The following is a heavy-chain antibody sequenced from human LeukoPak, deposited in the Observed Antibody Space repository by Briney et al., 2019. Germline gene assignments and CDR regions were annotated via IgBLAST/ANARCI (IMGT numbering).Heavy chain of an antibody. D-gene: IGHD2-15*01. CDR3: ARVGVVAANGMDV. J-gene: IGHJ6*02. Sequence: SETLSLTCAVSGGSFSGYYWSWIRQPPGKGLEWIGEINHSGSTNYNPSLKSRVTISVDTSKNQFSLKLSSVTAADTAVYYCARVGVVAANGMDVWGQGTTVTVSS. V-gene: IGHV4-34*01. CDR2: INHSGST. CDR1: GGSFSGYY.